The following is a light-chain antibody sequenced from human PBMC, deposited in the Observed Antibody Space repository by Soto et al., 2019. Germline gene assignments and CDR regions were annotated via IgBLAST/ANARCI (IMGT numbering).Light chain of an antibody. CDR1: QSVSSSY. CDR3: QQYNNWPIT. V-gene: IGKV3-20*01. Sequence: EIVLTQSPGTLSLSPGERATLSCRASQSVSSSYLAWYQQKPGQAPRLLIYGASSRATGIPDRFSGSGSGTDFTLTISSLEPEDAAVYYCQQYNNWPITFGQGTRLVIK. J-gene: IGKJ5*01. CDR2: GAS.